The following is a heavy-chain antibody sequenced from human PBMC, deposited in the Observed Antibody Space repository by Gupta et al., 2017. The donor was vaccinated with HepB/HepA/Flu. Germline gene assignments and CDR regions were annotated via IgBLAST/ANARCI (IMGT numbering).Heavy chain of an antibody. CDR3: ARGLMIGRGFDP. J-gene: IGHJ5*02. CDR2: INHSGST. Sequence: QVQLQQWGAGLLKPSETLSLTCAVYGGSFSGYYWSWIRQPPGKGLEWIGEINHSGSTNYNPSLKSRVTISVDTSKNQFSLKLSSVTAADTAVYYCARGLMIGRGFDPWGQGTLVTVSS. V-gene: IGHV4-34*01. CDR1: GGSFSGYY. D-gene: IGHD3-22*01.